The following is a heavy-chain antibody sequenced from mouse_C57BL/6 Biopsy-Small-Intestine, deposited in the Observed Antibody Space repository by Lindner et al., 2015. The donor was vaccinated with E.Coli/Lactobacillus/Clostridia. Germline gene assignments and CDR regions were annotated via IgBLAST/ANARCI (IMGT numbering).Heavy chain of an antibody. CDR3: ARDKSDYDGRAFDY. CDR2: IYYSGTI. V-gene: IGHV3-5*01. J-gene: IGHJ2*01. Sequence: QLQESGPGLVKPSQTVFLTCTVTGISITTGNYRRSWIRQFPGNKLEWIGYIYYSGTITYNPSLTSRTTITRDTPKNQFFLEMNSLTAEDTATYYCARDKSDYDGRAFDYWGQGTTLTVSS. D-gene: IGHD2-4*01. CDR1: GISITTGNYR.